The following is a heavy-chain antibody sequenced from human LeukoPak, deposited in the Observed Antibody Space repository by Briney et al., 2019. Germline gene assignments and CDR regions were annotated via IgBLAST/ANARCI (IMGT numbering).Heavy chain of an antibody. V-gene: IGHV3-11*01. D-gene: IGHD4-23*01. J-gene: IGHJ4*02. CDR3: ARATTVVTSLFDY. Sequence: GGSLRLSCAASGFTFSSYWMSWIRQAPGKGLEWVSYISSSGSTIYYADSVKGRFTISRDNAKNSLYLQMNSLRAEDTAVYYCARATTVVTSLFDYWGQGTLVTVSS. CDR1: GFTFSSYW. CDR2: ISSSGSTI.